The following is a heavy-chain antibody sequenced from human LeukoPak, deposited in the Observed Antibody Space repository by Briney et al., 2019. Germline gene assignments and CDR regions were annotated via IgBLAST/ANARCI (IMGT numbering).Heavy chain of an antibody. CDR3: TRVVNGGHFDS. D-gene: IGHD2-8*01. V-gene: IGHV4-59*12. Sequence: SETLSPTCSVSGASINDYYWTWIRQPPGKGLEWLGYVYHTGTSGYHPSLKSRVAMSLDTSKNQVSLKLSSVTAADTAVYFCTRVVNGGHFDSWGQGTLVTVSS. J-gene: IGHJ4*02. CDR1: GASINDYY. CDR2: VYHTGTS.